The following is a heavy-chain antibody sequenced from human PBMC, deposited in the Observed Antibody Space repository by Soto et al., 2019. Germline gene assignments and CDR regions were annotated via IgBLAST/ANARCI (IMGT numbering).Heavy chain of an antibody. CDR2: VSANGRNT. CDR3: AKDLSSLGWLALGAPFDS. CDR1: GFTFSSYA. V-gene: IGHV3-23*01. Sequence: GGSLRLSCAASGFTFSSYAMNWVRQAPGKGLESVSSVSANGRNTYYADSVRGRFTVSRDKSKNALFLQLDSLRVEDTAIYYCAKDLSSLGWLALGAPFDSWGPGTLVTVSS. D-gene: IGHD3-22*01. J-gene: IGHJ4*02.